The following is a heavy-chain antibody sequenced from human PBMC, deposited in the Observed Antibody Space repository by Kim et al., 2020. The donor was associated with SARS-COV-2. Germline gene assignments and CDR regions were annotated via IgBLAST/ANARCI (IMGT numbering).Heavy chain of an antibody. D-gene: IGHD6-19*01. CDR3: AKDIGYSSGLIDY. J-gene: IGHJ4*02. V-gene: IGHV3-9*01. Sequence: GSANLVKGRFTISRDNAQNALYLQLNSLRAEDTALYYCAKDIGYSSGLIDYWGQGTLVTVSS.